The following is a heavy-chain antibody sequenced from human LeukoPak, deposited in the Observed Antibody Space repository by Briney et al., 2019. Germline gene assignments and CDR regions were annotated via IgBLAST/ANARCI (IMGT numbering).Heavy chain of an antibody. D-gene: IGHD3-22*01. CDR1: GFTFSSYW. Sequence: GGSLRLSCAASGFTFSSYWMSWVRQAPGKGLEWVSGISGSGGSTYYADSVKGRFTISRDNSKNTLYLQMNSLRAEDTAVYYCAKDQDYDSSGYYYAFFDYWGQGTLVTVSS. CDR2: ISGSGGST. J-gene: IGHJ4*02. V-gene: IGHV3-23*01. CDR3: AKDQDYDSSGYYYAFFDY.